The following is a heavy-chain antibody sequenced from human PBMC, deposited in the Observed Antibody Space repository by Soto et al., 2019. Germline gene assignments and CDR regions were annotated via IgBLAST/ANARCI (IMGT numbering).Heavy chain of an antibody. CDR2: MTDRNKT. J-gene: IGHJ6*02. CDR3: VKDPLYDFWSHQQEMLDV. CDR1: GFTFKDYS. Sequence: GGSLRLSCTACGFTFKDYSISWVRQSPWQGLEWVSAMTDRNKTYYADSVKGRFTISRDNSKNTLYLQINSLRADDSAVYYCVKDPLYDFWSHQQEMLDVLGQGTTVTVSS. V-gene: IGHV3-23*01. D-gene: IGHD3-3*01.